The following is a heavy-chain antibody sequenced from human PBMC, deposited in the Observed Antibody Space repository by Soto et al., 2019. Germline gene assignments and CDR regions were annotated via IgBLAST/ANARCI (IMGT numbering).Heavy chain of an antibody. CDR2: ISAYNGNT. J-gene: IGHJ6*02. D-gene: IGHD2-15*01. CDR1: GYTFTSYG. CDR3: ARDTEACSGGSCYSSGYYYYYGMDV. V-gene: IGHV1-18*01. Sequence: ASVKVSCTASGYTFTSYGISWVRQAPGQGLEWMGWISAYNGNTNYAQKLQGRVTMTTDTSTSTAYMELRSLRSAADTAVYYCARDTEACSGGSCYSSGYYYYYGMDVWGQGTTVTVSS.